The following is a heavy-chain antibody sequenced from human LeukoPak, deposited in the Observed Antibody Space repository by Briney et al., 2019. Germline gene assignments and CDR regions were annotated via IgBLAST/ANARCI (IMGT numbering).Heavy chain of an antibody. V-gene: IGHV4-4*02. J-gene: IGHJ3*02. Sequence: GTLSLTCAVSGGSISSSNWWSWVRQPPGKGLEWIGEIYHSGSTNYNPSLKSRVTISVDKSMNQFSLKLSSVTAADTAVYYCARGYDILTGYPGDAFDIWGQGTMVTVSS. CDR3: ARGYDILTGYPGDAFDI. CDR2: IYHSGST. D-gene: IGHD3-9*01. CDR1: GGSISSSNW.